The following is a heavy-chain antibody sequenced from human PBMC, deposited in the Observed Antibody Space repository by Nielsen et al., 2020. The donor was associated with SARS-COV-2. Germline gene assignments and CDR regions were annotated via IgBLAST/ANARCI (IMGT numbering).Heavy chain of an antibody. D-gene: IGHD3-3*01. V-gene: IGHV3-53*05. CDR2: IYSGGST. J-gene: IGHJ6*02. Sequence: VRQAPGKGLEWVSVIYSGGSTYYADSVKGRFTISRDNSKNTLYLQMNSLRAEDTAVYYCAREGITIFGVVITPPNYGMDVWGQGTTVTVSS. CDR3: AREGITIFGVVITPPNYGMDV.